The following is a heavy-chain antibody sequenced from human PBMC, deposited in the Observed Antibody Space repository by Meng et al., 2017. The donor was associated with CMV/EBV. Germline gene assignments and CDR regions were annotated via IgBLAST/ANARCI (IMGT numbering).Heavy chain of an antibody. CDR3: ARHVYDFWSGHPDAFDI. V-gene: IGHV4-39*01. J-gene: IGHJ3*02. Sequence: GSLRLSCTVSDGSISSSSYYWGWIRQPPGKGLEWIGSIYYSGSTYYNPSLKSRVTISVDTSKNQFSLKLSSVTAADTAVYYCARHVYDFWSGHPDAFDIWGQGTMVTVSS. CDR1: DGSISSSSYY. D-gene: IGHD3-3*01. CDR2: IYYSGST.